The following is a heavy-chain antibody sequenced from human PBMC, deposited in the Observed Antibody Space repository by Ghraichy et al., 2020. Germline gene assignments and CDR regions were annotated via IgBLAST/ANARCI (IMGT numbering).Heavy chain of an antibody. J-gene: IGHJ6*02. Sequence: SETLSLTCTVSGGSISSYYWSWIRQPPGKGLEWIGYIYYSGSTNYNPSLKSRVTISVDTSKNQFSLKLSSVTAADTAVYYCAGSLIRTIFGVVITTMSGYYYGMDVWGQGTTVTVSS. D-gene: IGHD3-3*01. V-gene: IGHV4-59*08. CDR2: IYYSGST. CDR3: AGSLIRTIFGVVITTMSGYYYGMDV. CDR1: GGSISSYY.